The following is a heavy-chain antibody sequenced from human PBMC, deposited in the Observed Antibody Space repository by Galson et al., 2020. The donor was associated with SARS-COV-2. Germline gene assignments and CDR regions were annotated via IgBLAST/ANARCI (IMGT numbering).Heavy chain of an antibody. CDR1: GGSFSGYY. CDR2: INHSGST. Sequence: SETLSLTCAVYGGSFSGYYWSWIRQPPGKGLEWIGEINHSGSTNYNPSLKSRVTISVDTSKNQFSLKLSSVTAADTAVYYCARGPWILGHHLDYWGQGTLVTVSS. D-gene: IGHD2-2*03. CDR3: ARGPWILGHHLDY. V-gene: IGHV4-34*01. J-gene: IGHJ4*02.